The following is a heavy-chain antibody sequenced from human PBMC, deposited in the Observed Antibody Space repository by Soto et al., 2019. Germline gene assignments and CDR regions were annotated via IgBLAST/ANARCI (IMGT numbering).Heavy chain of an antibody. J-gene: IGHJ4*02. CDR3: ARVGSSGWHPLDF. CDR1: GFIFSNYW. Sequence: EVQLVESGGDLVQPGGSLRLSCAASGFIFSNYWMHWVRQTPGKRLVWVSRINNDGTTTTSADSEKGRFIISRDNAKNTTYLQMNSLRVDDTGVYYCARVGSSGWHPLDFWGQGTLVTVSS. D-gene: IGHD6-19*01. CDR2: INNDGTTT. V-gene: IGHV3-74*01.